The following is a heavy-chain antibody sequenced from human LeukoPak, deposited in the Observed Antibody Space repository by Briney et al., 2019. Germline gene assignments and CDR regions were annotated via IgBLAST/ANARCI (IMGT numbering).Heavy chain of an antibody. CDR1: GGSISSGGYY. CDR3: ARDERIVFDAFDI. CDR2: IYYSGST. J-gene: IGHJ3*02. V-gene: IGHV4-31*03. D-gene: IGHD2/OR15-2a*01. Sequence: PSQTLSLTCTVSGGSISSGGYYWSWIRQHPGKGLEWIGYIYYSGSTYYNPSLKSRVTISVDTSKNQFSLKLSSVTAADTAVYHCARDERIVFDAFDIWGQGTMVTVPS.